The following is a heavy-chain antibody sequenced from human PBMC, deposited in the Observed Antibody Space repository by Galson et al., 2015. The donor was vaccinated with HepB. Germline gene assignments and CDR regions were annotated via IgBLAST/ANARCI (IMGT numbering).Heavy chain of an antibody. CDR2: ISSSSGFI. D-gene: IGHD2-21*02. V-gene: IGHV3-21*01. CDR1: GFSFSSYD. J-gene: IGHJ4*02. Sequence: SLRLSCAASGFSFSSYDMDWVRQAPGKGLECVSSISSSSGFIYYADSVKGRFTISRDNAKNSLYLQMNSLRAEDTAVYYCARGGGYCGGDCYGIDYWGQGTLVIVSS. CDR3: ARGGGYCGGDCYGIDY.